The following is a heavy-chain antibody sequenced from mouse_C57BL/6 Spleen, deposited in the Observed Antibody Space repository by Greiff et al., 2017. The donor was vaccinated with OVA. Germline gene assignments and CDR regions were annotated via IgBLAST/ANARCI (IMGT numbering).Heavy chain of an antibody. D-gene: IGHD2-2*01. CDR1: GFSLTSYG. CDR3: AREEGYYSAMDY. Sequence: VKLKESGPGLVAPSQRLSITCTVSGFSLTSYGVHWVRQPPGKGLEWLVVIWSDGSTTYNSALKSRLSISKDNSKSQVFLKMNSLQTDDTAMDYGAREEGYYSAMDYWAQGTSVTVSS. CDR2: IWSDGST. V-gene: IGHV2-6*03. J-gene: IGHJ4*01.